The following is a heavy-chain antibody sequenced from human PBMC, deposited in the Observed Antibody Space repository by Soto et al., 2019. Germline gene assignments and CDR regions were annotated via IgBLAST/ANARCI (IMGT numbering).Heavy chain of an antibody. J-gene: IGHJ4*02. D-gene: IGHD6-6*01. CDR1: GGSISSYY. V-gene: IGHV4-59*08. Sequence: ASETLSLTCTVSGGSISSYYWSWIRQPPGKGLEWIGYIYYSGSTNYNPSLKSRVTISVDTSKNQFSLKLSSVTAADTAVYYCASTAARSRIAARTLASFWYFDYWGQGTLVTVSS. CDR3: ASTAARSRIAARTLASFWYFDY. CDR2: IYYSGST.